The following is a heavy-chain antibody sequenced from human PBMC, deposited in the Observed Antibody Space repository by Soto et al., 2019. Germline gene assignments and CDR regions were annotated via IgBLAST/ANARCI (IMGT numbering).Heavy chain of an antibody. CDR3: ARVFQPWIQLWPLDY. J-gene: IGHJ4*02. Sequence: QVQLVQSGAEVKKPGASVKVSCKASGYTFTSYYMHWVRQAPGQGLEWMGIINPSGGSTSYAQKFQGRVTMTRATSTSTVYMELSSPRSEDTAVYYCARVFQPWIQLWPLDYWGQGTLVTVSS. D-gene: IGHD5-18*01. V-gene: IGHV1-46*01. CDR1: GYTFTSYY. CDR2: INPSGGST.